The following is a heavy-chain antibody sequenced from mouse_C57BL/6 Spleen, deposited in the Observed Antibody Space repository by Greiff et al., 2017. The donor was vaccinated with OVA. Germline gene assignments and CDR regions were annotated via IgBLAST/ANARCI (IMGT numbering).Heavy chain of an antibody. CDR2: IDPSDSET. J-gene: IGHJ3*01. V-gene: IGHV1-52*01. Sequence: VQLKQPGAELVRPGSSVKLSCKASGYTFTSYWMHWVKQRPIQGLEWIGNIDPSDSETHYNQKFKDKGTLTVDKSSSTAYMQLSSLTSEDSAVYYCAMTLYYGSSRAFAYWGQGTLVTVSA. D-gene: IGHD1-1*01. CDR3: AMTLYYGSSRAFAY. CDR1: GYTFTSYW.